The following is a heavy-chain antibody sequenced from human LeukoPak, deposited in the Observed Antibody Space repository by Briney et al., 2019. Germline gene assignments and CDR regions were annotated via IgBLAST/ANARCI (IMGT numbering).Heavy chain of an antibody. CDR1: GFTFSSYA. CDR2: ISYDGSNK. J-gene: IGHJ4*02. D-gene: IGHD2-2*01. Sequence: PRRSLRLSCAASGFTFSSYAMHWVRQAPGKGLEWVAVISYDGSNKYYADSVKGRFTISRDNSKNTLYLQMNSLRAEDTAVYYCARVIVVVPAAGGGDYWGQGTLVTVSS. CDR3: ARVIVVVPAAGGGDY. V-gene: IGHV3-30*04.